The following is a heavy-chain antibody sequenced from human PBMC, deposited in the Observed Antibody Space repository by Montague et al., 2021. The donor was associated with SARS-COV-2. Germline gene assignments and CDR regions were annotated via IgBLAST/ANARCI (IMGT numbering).Heavy chain of an antibody. CDR3: ARGPSDTYYYNGMDV. Sequence: PALVKPTQTLTLTCTFSGFSLSTSGMCMTWIRQPPGKALEWLARIDWDGDKCYNTSLKSRLTISKDTSKNLVVLTMTNMDPVDTATYYCARGPSDTYYYNGMDVWGRGTTVTGSS. CDR1: GFSLSTSGMC. J-gene: IGHJ6*02. CDR2: IDWDGDK. V-gene: IGHV2-70*11.